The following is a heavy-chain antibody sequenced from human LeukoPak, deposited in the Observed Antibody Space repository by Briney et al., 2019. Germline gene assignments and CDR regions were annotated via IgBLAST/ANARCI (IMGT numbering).Heavy chain of an antibody. J-gene: IGHJ4*02. V-gene: IGHV1-69*05. D-gene: IGHD3-22*01. CDR3: ANEGYYYDSSGYLDY. Sequence: SVKVSCKASGGTFSSYAISWVRQAPGQGLEWMGGIIPIFGTANYAQKFQGRVTITTDESMSTAYMELSSLRSEDTAVYYCANEGYYYDSSGYLDYWGQGTLVTVSS. CDR2: IIPIFGTA. CDR1: GGTFSSYA.